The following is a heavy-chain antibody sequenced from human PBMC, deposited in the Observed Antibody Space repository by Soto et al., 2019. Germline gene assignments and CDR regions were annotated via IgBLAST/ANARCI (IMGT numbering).Heavy chain of an antibody. J-gene: IGHJ4*02. V-gene: IGHV3-73*02. CDR3: TSRREWTAVDPFDY. CDR2: IRNKDNNYAT. CDR1: GFTFSESA. Sequence: ELQLVESGGGLVQPGGSLKLSCAASGFTFSESAMHWVRQASGKGLEWVGRIRNKDNNYATAYTASVKGRFTISRDDSKNTTYLQMNSLKIDDKAVYYCTSRREWTAVDPFDYWGLGTLVTVSS. D-gene: IGHD3-3*01.